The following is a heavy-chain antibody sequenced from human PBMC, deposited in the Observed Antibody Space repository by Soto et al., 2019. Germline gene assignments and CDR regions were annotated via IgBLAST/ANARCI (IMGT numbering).Heavy chain of an antibody. J-gene: IGHJ5*02. CDR1: GYTFTSYD. Sequence: QVQLVQSGAEVKQPGASVKVSCQASGYTFTSYDINWVRQATGQGLEWMGWMNPNSGNTGYAQKFQGRVTMTRNTSISTAYMELSSLRYEDTAVYYCARGGSSWYREVHWFDPWGQGTLVTVSS. CDR3: ARGGSSWYREVHWFDP. CDR2: MNPNSGNT. D-gene: IGHD6-13*01. V-gene: IGHV1-8*01.